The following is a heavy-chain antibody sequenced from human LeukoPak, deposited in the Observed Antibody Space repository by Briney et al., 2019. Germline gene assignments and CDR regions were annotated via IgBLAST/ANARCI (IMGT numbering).Heavy chain of an antibody. CDR3: ARHGYDSSWYGGAFDI. J-gene: IGHJ3*02. V-gene: IGHV4-39*01. CDR2: IYYSGSR. CDR1: GGSISTSDYY. D-gene: IGHD3-22*01. Sequence: SETLSLTCAVSGGSISTSDYYWGWIRQPPGKGLEWIGSIYYSGSRYYNPSLKSRVTISVDTSKNQFSLELSSVTTADTAVYYCARHGYDSSWYGGAFDIWGQGTMVTVSS.